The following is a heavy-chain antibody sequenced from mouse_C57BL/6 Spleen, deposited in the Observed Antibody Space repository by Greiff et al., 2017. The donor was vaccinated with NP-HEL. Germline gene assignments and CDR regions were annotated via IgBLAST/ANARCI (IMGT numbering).Heavy chain of an antibody. V-gene: IGHV1-20*01. J-gene: IGHJ2*01. D-gene: IGHD1-1*01. CDR3: ARRAVYYGSSFDY. CDR1: GYSFTGYF. CDR2: INPYNGDT. Sequence: VQLKESGPELVKPGDSVKISCKASGYSFTGYFMNWVMQSHGKSLEWIGRINPYNGDTFYNQKFKGKATLTVDKSSSTAHMELRSLTSEDSAVYYCARRAVYYGSSFDYWGQGTTLTVSS.